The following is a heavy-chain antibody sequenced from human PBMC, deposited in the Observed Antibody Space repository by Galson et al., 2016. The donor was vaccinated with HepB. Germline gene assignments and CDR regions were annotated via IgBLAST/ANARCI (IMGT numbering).Heavy chain of an antibody. Sequence: CAISGDSVSGISATWNWIRQSPSRGLEWLGRTFYRSKWYKDYAASVKSRITVNADTSRNQFTLQLNSVTPADAALYFCARATSSSWYVLDYWGQGTLVAVSS. D-gene: IGHD6-13*01. CDR2: TFYRSKWYK. CDR3: ARATSSSWYVLDY. J-gene: IGHJ4*02. V-gene: IGHV6-1*01. CDR1: GDSVSGISAT.